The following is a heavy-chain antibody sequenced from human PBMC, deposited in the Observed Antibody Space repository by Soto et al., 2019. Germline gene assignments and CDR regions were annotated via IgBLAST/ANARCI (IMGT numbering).Heavy chain of an antibody. V-gene: IGHV3-7*01. CDR3: AREGEYGGDDFDT. CDR1: GFTFSSYW. CDR2: IKEDGSEI. D-gene: IGHD2-21*01. Sequence: GGSLRLSCAASGFTFSSYWMSWVRQGPGKGLEWVANIKEDGSEIYYVDSVKGRFTISRDNAKNSLYLQMNSLRAEDTAVYYCAREGEYGGDDFDTWGQGTLVTVSS. J-gene: IGHJ4*02.